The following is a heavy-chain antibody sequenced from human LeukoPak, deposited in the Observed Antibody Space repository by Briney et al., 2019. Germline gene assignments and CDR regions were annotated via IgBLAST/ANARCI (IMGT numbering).Heavy chain of an antibody. J-gene: IGHJ3*02. CDR2: ISGSGGSI. V-gene: IGHV3-23*01. CDR3: AKRTMVRGVAPYDAFDI. CDR1: GFTFSNYG. Sequence: GGSLRLSCAASGFTFSNYGMSWVRQAPGKGLEWVSAISGSGGSIYYADSVKGRVTISRDNSKNTLYLQMNSLRAEDTAVYYCAKRTMVRGVAPYDAFDIWGRGTMVTVSS. D-gene: IGHD3-10*01.